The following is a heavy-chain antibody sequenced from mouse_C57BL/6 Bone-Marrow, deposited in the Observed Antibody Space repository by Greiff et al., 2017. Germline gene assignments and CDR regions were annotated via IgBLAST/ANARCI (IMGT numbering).Heavy chain of an antibody. CDR3: ARSDCYGSSDGY. V-gene: IGHV1-82*01. CDR1: GYAFSSSW. Sequence: QVQLQQSGPELVKPGASVKISCKASGYAFSSSWMNWVKQRPGKGLEWIGRIYPGDGDTNYNGKFKGKATLTADKSSSTAYMQLSSLTSEDSAVYCCARSDCYGSSDGYWGQGTTLTVSA. J-gene: IGHJ2*01. D-gene: IGHD1-1*01. CDR2: IYPGDGDT.